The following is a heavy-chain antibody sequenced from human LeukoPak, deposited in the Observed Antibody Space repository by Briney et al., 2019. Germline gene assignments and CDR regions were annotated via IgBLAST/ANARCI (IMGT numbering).Heavy chain of an antibody. D-gene: IGHD3-3*01. CDR3: ARFSNYDFWSGYANI. V-gene: IGHV4-59*01. J-gene: IGHJ4*02. Sequence: PSETLSLTCTVSGGSISSYYWSWIRQPPGKGLEWIGYIYYSGSTNYNPSLKSRVTISVDTSKNQFSLKLSSVTAADTAVYYCARFSNYDFWSGYANIWGQGTLVTVSS. CDR1: GGSISSYY. CDR2: IYYSGST.